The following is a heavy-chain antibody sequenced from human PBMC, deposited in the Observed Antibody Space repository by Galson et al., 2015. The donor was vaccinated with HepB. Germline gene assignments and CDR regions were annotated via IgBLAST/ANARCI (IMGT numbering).Heavy chain of an antibody. CDR3: ARDVMVRGVIHYCDY. J-gene: IGHJ4*02. CDR2: VSPYSGDT. V-gene: IGHV1-2*06. CDR1: GYTFVDYY. D-gene: IGHD3-10*01. Sequence: SVKVSCKASGYTFVDYYIHWVRQAPGQGLEWMGRVSPYSGDTSYAQKFQGRVTMTRDTSITTVYMALSSLRPDDTAMYYCARDVMVRGVIHYCDYWGQGTLVTVSS.